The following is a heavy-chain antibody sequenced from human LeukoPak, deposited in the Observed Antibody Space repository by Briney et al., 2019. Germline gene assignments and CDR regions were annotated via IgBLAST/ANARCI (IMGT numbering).Heavy chain of an antibody. D-gene: IGHD2-2*01. Sequence: GGSLRLSCAASGFTFSSYSMNWVRQAPGKGLEWVSSISSSSSYIYYADSVKGRFTISRDNAKNSLYLQMNSLRAEDTAVYYCSRDQGRVAGLVDIDYWGQGTLVTVSS. J-gene: IGHJ4*02. CDR1: GFTFSSYS. CDR2: ISSSSSYI. V-gene: IGHV3-21*01. CDR3: SRDQGRVAGLVDIDY.